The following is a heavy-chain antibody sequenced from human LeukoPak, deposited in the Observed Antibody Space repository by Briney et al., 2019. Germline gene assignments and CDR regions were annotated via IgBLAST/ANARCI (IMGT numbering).Heavy chain of an antibody. J-gene: IGHJ3*02. V-gene: IGHV3-21*01. CDR1: GFTFSSYS. CDR3: ARVPEIVVVPAAIDDAFDI. CDR2: ISSSSSYI. D-gene: IGHD2-2*02. Sequence: GGSLRLSCAASGFTFSSYSMNWVRQAPGKGLEWVSSISSSSSYIYYADSVKGRFTISRDNAKNSLYLQMNSLRAEDTAVYYCARVPEIVVVPAAIDDAFDIWGQGTMVTVSS.